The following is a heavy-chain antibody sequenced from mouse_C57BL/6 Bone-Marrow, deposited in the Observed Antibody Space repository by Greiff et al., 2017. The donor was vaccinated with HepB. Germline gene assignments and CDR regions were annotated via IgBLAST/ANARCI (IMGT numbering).Heavy chain of an antibody. CDR2: IYPRDGST. CDR1: GYTFTDHT. V-gene: IGHV1-78*01. Sequence: VQLQQSDAELVKPGASVKISCKVSGYTFTDHTIHWMKQRPEQGLEWIGYIYPRDGSTKYNEKFKGKATLTADKSSSTAYMQLNSLTSEDSAVYFCARRSSHYYGSSHYFDYWGQGTTLTVSS. D-gene: IGHD1-1*01. CDR3: ARRSSHYYGSSHYFDY. J-gene: IGHJ2*01.